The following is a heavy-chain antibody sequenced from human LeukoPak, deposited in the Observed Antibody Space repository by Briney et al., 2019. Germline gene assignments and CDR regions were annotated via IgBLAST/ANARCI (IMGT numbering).Heavy chain of an antibody. J-gene: IGHJ4*02. CDR1: GFTFSSYS. V-gene: IGHV3-48*02. Sequence: GGSLRLSCAASGFTFSSYSMNWVRQAPGKGLEWVSYISSSSSTIYYADSVKGRFTISRDNAKNSLYLQMNSLRDEDTAVYYCARDSRSGIVVVPAADLDYWGQGTLVTVSS. D-gene: IGHD2-2*01. CDR3: ARDSRSGIVVVPAADLDY. CDR2: ISSSSSTI.